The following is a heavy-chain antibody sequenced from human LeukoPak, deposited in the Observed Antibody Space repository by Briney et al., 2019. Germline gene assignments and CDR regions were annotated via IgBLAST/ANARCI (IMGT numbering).Heavy chain of an antibody. CDR1: GGSISSDGYY. Sequence: PSETLSLTCTVSGGSISSDGYYWSWIRQPPGKGLEWIGYIYYSGSTYYNPSLKSRVTISVDTSKNQFSLKLSSVTAADTAVYYCARAKLTTVTYWGQGTLVTVSS. CDR3: ARAKLTTVTY. V-gene: IGHV4-30-4*08. J-gene: IGHJ4*02. D-gene: IGHD4-17*01. CDR2: IYYSGST.